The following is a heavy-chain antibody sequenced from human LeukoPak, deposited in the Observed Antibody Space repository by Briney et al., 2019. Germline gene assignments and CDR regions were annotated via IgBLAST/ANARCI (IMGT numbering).Heavy chain of an antibody. CDR2: INANSGGT. J-gene: IGHJ4*02. CDR3: ARDVSSTPNWEFDY. CDR1: GYTFADYF. Sequence: GASVKVSCKNSGYTFADYFIHWVRQAPGQGLEWMGRINANSGGTEYQQKFQGRVTMTRDTSISTAYVEVNWLISDDTAIYYCARDVSSTPNWEFDYWGQGTLVTVSS. D-gene: IGHD1-26*01. V-gene: IGHV1-2*06.